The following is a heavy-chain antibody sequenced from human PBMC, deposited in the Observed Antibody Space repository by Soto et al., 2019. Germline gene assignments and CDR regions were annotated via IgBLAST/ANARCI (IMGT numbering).Heavy chain of an antibody. Sequence: GQLQQWGTGLLRPSETLSLSCGLYGASFSGFYWSWIRQAPGKGLEWIGEITYSGVANYNPSLTSRVTISVDTSKNHFSLRLNSVTAADTAVYFCARDFMHWGQGTLVIVSS. J-gene: IGHJ1*01. CDR2: ITYSGVA. V-gene: IGHV4-34*01. CDR1: GASFSGFY. CDR3: ARDFMH.